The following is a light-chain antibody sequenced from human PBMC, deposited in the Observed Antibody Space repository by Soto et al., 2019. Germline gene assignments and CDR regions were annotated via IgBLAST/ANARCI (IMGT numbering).Light chain of an antibody. CDR1: QSVSSY. Sequence: EIVLTQSPATLSLSPGERATLSCRASQSVSSYLAWYQQKPGQAPRLLIYDASNRATSIPARFSGSGSGTDFTLTISSLEPADFAVYYCQQRSNWPPITFGQGTRLEIK. CDR3: QQRSNWPPIT. V-gene: IGKV3-11*01. CDR2: DAS. J-gene: IGKJ5*01.